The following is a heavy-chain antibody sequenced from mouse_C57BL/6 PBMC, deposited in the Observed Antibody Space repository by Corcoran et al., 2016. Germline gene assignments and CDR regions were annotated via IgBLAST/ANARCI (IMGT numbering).Heavy chain of an antibody. Sequence: QVQLQQSGAELVKPGASVKISCKASGYAFSSYWMNWVKQRPGKGLEWIGQIYPGDGDTNYNGKFKGKATLTADKSSSTAYMQLSSLTSEDSVVDFCARSYYDYAVDYWGQGTTLTVSS. V-gene: IGHV1-80*01. D-gene: IGHD2-4*01. J-gene: IGHJ2*01. CDR2: IYPGDGDT. CDR1: GYAFSSYW. CDR3: ARSYYDYAVDY.